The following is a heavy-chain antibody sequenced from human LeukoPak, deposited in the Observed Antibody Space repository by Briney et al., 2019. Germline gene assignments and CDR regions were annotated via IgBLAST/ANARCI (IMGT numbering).Heavy chain of an antibody. CDR3: ARVRTRVFGAYYYMDV. J-gene: IGHJ6*03. V-gene: IGHV1-18*01. D-gene: IGHD3-3*01. CDR1: GYTFTSNG. Sequence: ASVTVSFTASGYTFTSNGLTWVRQAPGEGLEWVGWISPYNGETHYAQNFQGRVTMTTDTSTNTAYMELRTLRSDDTAVYYCARVRTRVFGAYYYMDVWGRGTTVTVSS. CDR2: ISPYNGET.